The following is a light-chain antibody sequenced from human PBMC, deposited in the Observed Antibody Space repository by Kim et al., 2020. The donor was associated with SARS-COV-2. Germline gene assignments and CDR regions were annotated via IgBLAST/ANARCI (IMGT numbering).Light chain of an antibody. CDR1: KLGDKY. V-gene: IGLV3-1*01. CDR2: RDN. J-gene: IGLJ1*01. Sequence: SVPPGQTARITCSGEKLGDKYASWYQQKPGQSPVVVIFRDNRRPSGIPERFSGSNSGNTATLTISGTQAMDEADYYCQAWDSSIYVFGTGTKVTVL. CDR3: QAWDSSIYV.